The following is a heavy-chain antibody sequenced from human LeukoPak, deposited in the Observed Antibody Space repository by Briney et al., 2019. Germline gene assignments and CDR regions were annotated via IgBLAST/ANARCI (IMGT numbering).Heavy chain of an antibody. CDR1: GVTFSSYG. J-gene: IGHJ4*02. D-gene: IGHD1-26*01. CDR3: AKSGGYGLIDY. CDR2: IYSSGST. Sequence: PGGALRLSCAASGVTFSSYGMHSVRQPPGKGLEWIGSIYSSGSTYYNASLQSRVTISIETSKNQISLRLNSVTAADTAMYYCAKSGGYGLIDYWGQGTLITVSS. V-gene: IGHV4-59*04.